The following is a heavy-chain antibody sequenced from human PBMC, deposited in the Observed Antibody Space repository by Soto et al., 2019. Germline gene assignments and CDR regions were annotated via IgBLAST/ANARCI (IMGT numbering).Heavy chain of an antibody. Sequence: GGSLRLSCAASGFTFSSYSMNWVRQAPGKGLEWVSYISSSSSSTIYYADSVKGRFTISRDNAKNSLYLQMNSLRDEDTAVYYCARPEYSSSSYGMDVWGQGTTVTVSS. CDR1: GFTFSSYS. CDR2: ISSSSSSTI. CDR3: ARPEYSSSSYGMDV. D-gene: IGHD6-6*01. J-gene: IGHJ6*02. V-gene: IGHV3-48*02.